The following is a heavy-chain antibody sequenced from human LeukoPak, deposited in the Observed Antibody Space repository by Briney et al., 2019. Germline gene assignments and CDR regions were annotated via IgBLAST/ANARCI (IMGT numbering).Heavy chain of an antibody. Sequence: PSETLSLTCTVSGGSISSYYWSWIRQPPGKGLEWIGYIYYSGSTNYNPSLKSRVTISVDTSKNQFSLKLSSVTAADTAVYYCARGVNSGYFDYCGQGTLVTVSS. J-gene: IGHJ4*02. CDR2: IYYSGST. CDR1: GGSISSYY. CDR3: ARGVNSGYFDY. D-gene: IGHD1-26*01. V-gene: IGHV4-59*01.